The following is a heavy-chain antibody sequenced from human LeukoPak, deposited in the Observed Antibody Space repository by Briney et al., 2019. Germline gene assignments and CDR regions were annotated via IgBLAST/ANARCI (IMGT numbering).Heavy chain of an antibody. CDR3: ANETRPNDY. Sequence: GGSLSLSCVVSGFTFSSHAMCWVRQAPGRGLEWVSSVDISGDSTSYADSVKGRFTISRDNSKNTLLLQMDSLRAEDSAIYYCANETRPNDYWGQGTLVTVSS. CDR1: GFTFSSHA. J-gene: IGHJ4*02. CDR2: VDISGDST. V-gene: IGHV3-23*05. D-gene: IGHD1/OR15-1a*01.